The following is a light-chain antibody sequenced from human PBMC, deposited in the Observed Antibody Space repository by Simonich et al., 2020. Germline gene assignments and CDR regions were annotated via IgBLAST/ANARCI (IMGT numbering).Light chain of an antibody. CDR1: QSVLYRSNNKNY. CDR2: WAS. CDR3: QQYYSTPWT. J-gene: IGKJ1*01. V-gene: IGKV4-1*01. Sequence: DIVMTQSPDSLAVSLGERATINCKSSQSVLYRSNNKNYLAWYQQKPGQPPKLLIYWASTRESGVPDRFSGSGSGTDFPLTISSLQAEDVAVYYCQQYYSTPWTFGQGTKVEIK.